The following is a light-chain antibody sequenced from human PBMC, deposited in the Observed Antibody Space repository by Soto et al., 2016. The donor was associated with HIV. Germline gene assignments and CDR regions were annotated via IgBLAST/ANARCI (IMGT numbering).Light chain of an antibody. CDR2: DDS. CDR3: QVWDTSTDHVV. Sequence: SYVLTQPPSVSVAPGKTARISCGGNNIGTKGVHWYQQKPGQAPVLVVYDDSDRPSGIPERFSGSNSGNTATLTISRVEAGDEADYYCQVWDTSTDHVVFGGRDQADRP. J-gene: IGLJ2*01. CDR1: NIGTKG. V-gene: IGLV3-21*03.